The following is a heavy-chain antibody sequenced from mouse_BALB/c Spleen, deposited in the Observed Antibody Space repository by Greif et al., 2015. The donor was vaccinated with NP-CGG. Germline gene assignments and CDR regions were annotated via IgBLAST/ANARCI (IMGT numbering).Heavy chain of an antibody. D-gene: IGHD4-1*01. CDR3: ARRTGTEAMDY. Sequence: QVHVKQSGPELVKPGASVKISCKASGYTFTDYYINWVKQKPGQGLEWIGWIYPGSGNTKYNEKFKGKATLTVDTSSSXAYMQLSSLTSEDTAVYFCARRTGTEAMDYWGQGTSVTVSS. CDR1: GYTFTDYY. CDR2: IYPGSGNT. V-gene: IGHV1-84*02. J-gene: IGHJ4*01.